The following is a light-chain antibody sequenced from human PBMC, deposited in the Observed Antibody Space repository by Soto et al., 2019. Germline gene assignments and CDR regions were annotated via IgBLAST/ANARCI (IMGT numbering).Light chain of an antibody. J-gene: IGKJ1*01. Sequence: DIQMTQSPSTLSASVGDRVTITCRASQSISSWLAWYQQKPGKAPMLLIYKASSLESGVPSTFSGSGSGTEFTLTISSLQPDDSATYYCQQYNSYPLTFGQGTKVEI. CDR1: QSISSW. V-gene: IGKV1-5*03. CDR2: KAS. CDR3: QQYNSYPLT.